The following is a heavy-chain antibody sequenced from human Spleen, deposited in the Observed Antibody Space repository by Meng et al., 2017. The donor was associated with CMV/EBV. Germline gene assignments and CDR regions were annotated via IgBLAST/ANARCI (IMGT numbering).Heavy chain of an antibody. D-gene: IGHD3-22*01. CDR2: ISYDGSNK. Sequence: GESLKISCAASGFTFSSYAMHWVRQAPGKGLEWVAVISYDGSNKYYADSVKGRFTISRDNSKNTLYLQMNSLKTEDTAVYYCTTDPKYYYDSSGLGQVIYWGQGTLVTVSS. CDR3: TTDPKYYYDSSGLGQVIY. J-gene: IGHJ4*02. V-gene: IGHV3-30*04. CDR1: GFTFSSYA.